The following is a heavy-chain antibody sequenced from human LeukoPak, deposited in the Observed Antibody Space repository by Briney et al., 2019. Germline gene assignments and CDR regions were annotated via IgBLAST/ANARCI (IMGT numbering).Heavy chain of an antibody. CDR2: IYYSGST. Sequence: PSETLSFTCTVSGGSISSGGYSWSWIRQHPGKGLEWIGYIYYSGSTYYNPSLKSRVTISVDTSKNQFSLKLSSVTAADTAVYYCARSRSGYYSYYFDYWGQGTLVTVSS. CDR3: ARSRSGYYSYYFDY. D-gene: IGHD3-22*01. CDR1: GGSISSGGYS. V-gene: IGHV4-31*03. J-gene: IGHJ4*02.